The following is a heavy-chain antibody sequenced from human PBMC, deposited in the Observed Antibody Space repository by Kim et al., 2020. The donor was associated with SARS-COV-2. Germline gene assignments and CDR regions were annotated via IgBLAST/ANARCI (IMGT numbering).Heavy chain of an antibody. D-gene: IGHD3-10*01. CDR1: GFTFSSYG. CDR3: ARDSYYGSGSYLDY. V-gene: IGHV3-33*05. CDR2: ISYDGSNK. J-gene: IGHJ4*02. Sequence: GGSLRLSCAASGFTFSSYGMHWVRQAPGKGLEWVAVISYDGSNKYYADSVKGRFTISRDNSKNTLYLQMNSLRAEDTAVYYCARDSYYGSGSYLDYWGQGTLVTVSS.